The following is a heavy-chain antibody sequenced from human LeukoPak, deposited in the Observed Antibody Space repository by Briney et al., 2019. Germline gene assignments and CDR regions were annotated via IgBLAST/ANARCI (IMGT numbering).Heavy chain of an antibody. J-gene: IGHJ3*02. D-gene: IGHD3-10*01. Sequence: SGGSLRLSCAASGFTFSSYEMNWVRQAPGKGLEWVSYISSSGSTIYYADSVKGRFTISRDNAKNSLYLQMNGLRAEDTAVYYCARDGVLLWFGELLRGAFDIWGQGTMVTVSS. CDR1: GFTFSSYE. CDR2: ISSSGSTI. V-gene: IGHV3-48*03. CDR3: ARDGVLLWFGELLRGAFDI.